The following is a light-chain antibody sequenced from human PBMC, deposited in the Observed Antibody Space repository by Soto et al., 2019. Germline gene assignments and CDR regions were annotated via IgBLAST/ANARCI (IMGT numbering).Light chain of an antibody. J-gene: IGKJ2*01. V-gene: IGKV3-20*01. CDR2: GAS. CDR3: QHYGSSAYT. CDR1: QSVRSNY. Sequence: EFVLTQSPGTLSLSPGERATLSCRASQSVRSNYLAWYQQKPGQSPRLLIYGASNRATGIPDRFSGSGSGTDFTLTLSRLEPEDFAVFYFQHYGSSAYTFGQGTTLEIK.